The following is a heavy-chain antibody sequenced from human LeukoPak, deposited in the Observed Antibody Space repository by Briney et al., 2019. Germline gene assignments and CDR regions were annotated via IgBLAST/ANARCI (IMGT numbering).Heavy chain of an antibody. V-gene: IGHV3-48*03. Sequence: GGSLRLSCAASGFTFSSYEMNWVRQAPGKGLEWVSYVSSSGINIYYADSVKGRFSISRDNIKNLLYLQMNSLRAEDTAVYYCARRNIYGGYVEPHDYWGQGTRVTVSS. CDR1: GFTFSSYE. CDR2: VSSSGINI. J-gene: IGHJ4*02. CDR3: ARRNIYGGYVEPHDY. D-gene: IGHD5-12*01.